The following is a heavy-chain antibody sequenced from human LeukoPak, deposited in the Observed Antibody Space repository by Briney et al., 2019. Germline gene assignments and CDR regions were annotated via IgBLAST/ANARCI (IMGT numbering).Heavy chain of an antibody. CDR3: ARTTVTTVTVDY. Sequence: SSETLSLTCTVSGGSISSYYWSWIRQPPGKGLEWIGYIYYSGSTNYNPSLKSRVTISVDTSKNQFSLKLSSVTAADTAIYYCARTTVTTVTVDYWGQGTLVTVSS. J-gene: IGHJ4*02. V-gene: IGHV4-59*01. CDR2: IYYSGST. D-gene: IGHD4-17*01. CDR1: GGSISSYY.